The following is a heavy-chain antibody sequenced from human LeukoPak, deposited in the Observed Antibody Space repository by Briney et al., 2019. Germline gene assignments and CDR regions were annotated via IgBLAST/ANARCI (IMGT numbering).Heavy chain of an antibody. J-gene: IGHJ4*02. CDR2: TKNKANSYTT. Sequence: GGSLRLSCAASGFSFSDHYMDWVRQTPGKGLEWVGRTKNKANSYTTEYAASVKGRFTISRDDSKNSLYLQMDSLKTEDTAVYYCTRTSYSGSFFDYWGQGTLVTVSS. CDR1: GFSFSDHY. CDR3: TRTSYSGSFFDY. D-gene: IGHD1-26*01. V-gene: IGHV3-72*01.